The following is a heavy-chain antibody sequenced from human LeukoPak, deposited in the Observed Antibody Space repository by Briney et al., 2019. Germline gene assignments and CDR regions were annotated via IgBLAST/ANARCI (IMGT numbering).Heavy chain of an antibody. V-gene: IGHV4-31*03. J-gene: IGHJ4*02. D-gene: IGHD5-12*01. CDR3: ARVKGSGSQYYFDY. CDR1: GGSFSSGGYY. Sequence: PSETLSLTCTVSGGSFSSGGYYWSWIRQHPGKGLEWIGYIYYSGSTYYNPSLKSRVTISVDTSKNQFSLKLSSVTAADTAVYYCARVKGSGSQYYFDYWGQGTLVTVSS. CDR2: IYYSGST.